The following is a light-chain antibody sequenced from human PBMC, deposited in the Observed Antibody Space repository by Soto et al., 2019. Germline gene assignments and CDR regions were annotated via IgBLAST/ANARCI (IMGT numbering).Light chain of an antibody. Sequence: IQMTQSPSTLSASVGDRVAITCRASQSIGIWLAWYQKKPGKAPRFLIYKASPLQTGVPSRFSGSGSGTEFTPPISSLKTDDCETYYCQQYNDYSWTFGHGTKVEIK. CDR1: QSIGIW. J-gene: IGKJ1*01. V-gene: IGKV1-5*03. CDR2: KAS. CDR3: QQYNDYSWT.